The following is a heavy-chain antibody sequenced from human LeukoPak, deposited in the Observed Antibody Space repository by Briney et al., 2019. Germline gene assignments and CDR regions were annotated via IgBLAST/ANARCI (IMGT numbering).Heavy chain of an antibody. CDR1: GFTFSSYS. D-gene: IGHD2-2*01. CDR3: ARRRCSSTSCFFDY. Sequence: GGSLRLSCAASGFTFSSYSMNWVRQAPGKGLEWVSSISSSSSYIYYADSVKGRFTISRDNAKNSLYLQMNSLRAEDTAVYYCARRRCSSTSCFFDYWGQGTLVTVSS. J-gene: IGHJ4*02. V-gene: IGHV3-21*01. CDR2: ISSSSSYI.